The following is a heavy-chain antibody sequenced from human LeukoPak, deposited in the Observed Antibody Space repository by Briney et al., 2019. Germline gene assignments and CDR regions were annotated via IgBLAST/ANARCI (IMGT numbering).Heavy chain of an antibody. J-gene: IGHJ4*02. CDR3: ATDLAKWELHPN. V-gene: IGHV1-24*01. CDR1: GYTLTELS. Sequence: ASVKVSCKVSGYTLTELSMHWVRQAPGKGLEWMGGFDPEDGETIYAQKFQGRVTMTEDTSTDTAYMELSSLRSEDTAVYYCATDLAKWELHPNWGQGTLVTVSS. CDR2: FDPEDGET. D-gene: IGHD1-26*01.